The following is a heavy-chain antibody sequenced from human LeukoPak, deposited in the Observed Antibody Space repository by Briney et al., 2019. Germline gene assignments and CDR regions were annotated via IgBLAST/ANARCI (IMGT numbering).Heavy chain of an antibody. CDR1: GFTFSDYY. CDR3: ASLVWAHYDSSGQGEADAFDI. V-gene: IGHV3-11*01. D-gene: IGHD3-22*01. Sequence: GGSLRLSCAASGFTFSDYYMSWIRQAPGKGLEWVSYISSSGSTIYYADSVKGRFTISRDNAKNSLYLQMNSLRAEDTAVYYCASLVWAHYDSSGQGEADAFDIWGQGTMVTVSS. J-gene: IGHJ3*02. CDR2: ISSSGSTI.